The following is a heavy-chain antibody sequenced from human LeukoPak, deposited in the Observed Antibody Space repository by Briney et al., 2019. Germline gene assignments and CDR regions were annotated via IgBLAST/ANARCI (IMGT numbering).Heavy chain of an antibody. CDR1: GLPSGGIK. CDR3: ATKGTSWLRNDF. V-gene: IGHV3-48*03. Sequence: PGGSPGPPWQPLGLPSGGIKIRWVARPQGRGRRWVSYISSSGSTIYYADSVKGRFTISRDNAKNSLYLQMNSLRAEDTALYYCATKGTSWLRNDFWGQGTLVTVSS. D-gene: IGHD5-12*01. J-gene: IGHJ4*02. CDR2: ISSSGSTI.